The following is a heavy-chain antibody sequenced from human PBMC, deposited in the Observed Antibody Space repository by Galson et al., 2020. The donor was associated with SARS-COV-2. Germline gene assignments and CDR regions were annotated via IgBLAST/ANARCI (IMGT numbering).Heavy chain of an antibody. D-gene: IGHD3-10*01. V-gene: IGHV3-15*01. CDR1: GFTFSNAW. CDR2: IKSKTDGGTT. J-gene: IGHJ6*02. Sequence: SCAASGFTFSNAWMSWVRQAPGKGLEWVGRIKSKTDGGTTDYAAPVKGRFTISRDDSKNTLYLQMNSLKTEDTAVYYCTTDSLLLWFGAGNYYYYGMDVWGQGTTVTVSS. CDR3: TTDSLLLWFGAGNYYYYGMDV.